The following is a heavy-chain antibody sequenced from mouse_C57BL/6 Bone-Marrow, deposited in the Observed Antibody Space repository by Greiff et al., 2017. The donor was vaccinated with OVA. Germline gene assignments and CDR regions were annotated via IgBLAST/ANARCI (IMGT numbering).Heavy chain of an antibody. CDR1: GFTFSSYG. Sequence: EVMLVESGGDLVKPGGSLKLSCAASGFTFSSYGMSWVRQTPDKRLEWVATISSGGSYTYYPDSVKGRFTISRDNAKNTLYLQMSSLKSEDTAMYYCAREGGWFAYWGQGTLVTVSA. V-gene: IGHV5-6*01. CDR3: AREGGWFAY. J-gene: IGHJ3*01. CDR2: ISSGGSYT.